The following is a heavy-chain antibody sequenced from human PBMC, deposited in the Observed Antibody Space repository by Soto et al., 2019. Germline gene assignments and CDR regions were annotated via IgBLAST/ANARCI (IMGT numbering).Heavy chain of an antibody. J-gene: IGHJ4*02. CDR3: AREANYYDSSGYPTRVFDY. Sequence: ASVKVSCKASGYTFTGYYMHWVRQAPGQGLEWMGWINPNSGGTNYAQKFQGWVTITRDTSISTAYMELSRLRSDDTAVYYCAREANYYDSSGYPTRVFDYWGQGTLVTVSS. CDR2: INPNSGGT. CDR1: GYTFTGYY. V-gene: IGHV1-2*04. D-gene: IGHD3-22*01.